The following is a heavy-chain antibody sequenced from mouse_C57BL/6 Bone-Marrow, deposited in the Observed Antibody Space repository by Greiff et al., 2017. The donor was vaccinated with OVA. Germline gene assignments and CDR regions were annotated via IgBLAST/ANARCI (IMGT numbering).Heavy chain of an antibody. CDR3: ARSHSNFYYYAMDY. J-gene: IGHJ4*01. CDR2: IDPEDGET. D-gene: IGHD2-5*01. V-gene: IGHV14-2*01. Sequence: EVKLMESGAELVKPGASVKLSCTASGFNIKDYYMHWVKQRPEQGLEWIGRIDPEDGETKYAPKFQGKATITADTSSNTAYLQLSSLTSDDTAVYYCARSHSNFYYYAMDYWGQGTAVTVSS. CDR1: GFNIKDYY.